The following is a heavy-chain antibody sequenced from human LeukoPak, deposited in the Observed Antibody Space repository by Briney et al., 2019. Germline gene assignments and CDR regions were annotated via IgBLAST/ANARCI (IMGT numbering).Heavy chain of an antibody. CDR3: ARGRCRNSGCRPYFDY. CDR1: GGSFSGYY. Sequence: SETLSLTCAVYGGSFSGYYWSWIRQPPGKGLEWIGEINHSGSTNYNPSLKSRVTISTDTSKSQFSLNLRSVTAEDTGLYYCARGRCRNSGCRPYFDYRGQGTQVTVSS. V-gene: IGHV4-34*01. D-gene: IGHD2/OR15-2a*01. J-gene: IGHJ4*02. CDR2: INHSGST.